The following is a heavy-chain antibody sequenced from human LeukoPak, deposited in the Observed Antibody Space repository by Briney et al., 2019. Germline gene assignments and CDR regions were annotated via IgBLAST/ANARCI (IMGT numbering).Heavy chain of an antibody. D-gene: IGHD4-23*01. Sequence: GGSLRLSCAASGFTFDDYGMSWVRQAPGKGLEWVFGINWNGGSTGYADSVKGRFTISRDNAKNSLYLQMNSLRAEDTALYYCARDSDYGGNSLPLDYWGQGTLVTASS. CDR1: GFTFDDYG. V-gene: IGHV3-20*04. J-gene: IGHJ4*02. CDR3: ARDSDYGGNSLPLDY. CDR2: INWNGGST.